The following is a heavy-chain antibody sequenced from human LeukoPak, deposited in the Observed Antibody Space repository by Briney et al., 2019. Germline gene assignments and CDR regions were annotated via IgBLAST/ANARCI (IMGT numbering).Heavy chain of an antibody. CDR2: ISGSSSNI. D-gene: IGHD3-9*01. CDR3: ARVSIRDAFDI. CDR1: RFTFSTYT. Sequence: GGSLRLSCAASRFTFSTYTMNWVRQAPGQGLEWVSSISGSSSNIYYADSVRGRFTISRDNARNSLYLQMNSLRAEDTAVYYYARVSIRDAFDIWGQGTLVTVSS. V-gene: IGHV3-21*01. J-gene: IGHJ3*02.